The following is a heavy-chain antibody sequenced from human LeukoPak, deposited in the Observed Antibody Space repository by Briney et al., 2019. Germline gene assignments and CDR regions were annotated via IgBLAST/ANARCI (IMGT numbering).Heavy chain of an antibody. CDR1: GFTFSRYS. CDR3: ARDLNYYGSGNDY. J-gene: IGHJ4*02. CDR2: ISNRISTI. D-gene: IGHD3-10*01. Sequence: GGSLRLSCAASGFTFSRYSMNWVRQAPGKGLEWVSYISNRISTIYYADSVKGRFTISRDNAKNSLYLQMNSLRDEDTAVYYCARDLNYYGSGNDYWGQGTLVTVSS. V-gene: IGHV3-48*02.